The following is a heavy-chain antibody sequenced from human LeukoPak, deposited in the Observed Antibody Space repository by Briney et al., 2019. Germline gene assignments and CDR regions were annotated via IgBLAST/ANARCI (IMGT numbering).Heavy chain of an antibody. D-gene: IGHD5-12*01. CDR3: AKVGPHPGTSSGYDYYFDY. V-gene: IGHV3-30*02. Sequence: TGGSLRLSCAASGFTFSSYGMHWVRQAPGKGLEWVAFIRYDGSNKYYADSVKGRFTISRDNSKNTLYLQMNSLRAEDTAVYYCAKVGPHPGTSSGYDYYFDYWGQGTLVTVSS. J-gene: IGHJ4*02. CDR1: GFTFSSYG. CDR2: IRYDGSNK.